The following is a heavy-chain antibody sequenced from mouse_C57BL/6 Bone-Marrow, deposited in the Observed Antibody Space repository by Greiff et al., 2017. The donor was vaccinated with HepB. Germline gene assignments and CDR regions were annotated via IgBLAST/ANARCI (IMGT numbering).Heavy chain of an antibody. V-gene: IGHV1-81*01. CDR2: IYPRSGNT. Sequence: VQLQQSGAELARPGASVKLSCKASGYTFTSYGISWVKQRTGQGLEWIGEIYPRSGNTYYNEKFKGKATLTADKSSSTAYMELRSLTSEDSAVYFCAREGVYQAWFAYWGQGTLVTVSA. CDR1: GYTFTSYG. CDR3: AREGVYQAWFAY. J-gene: IGHJ3*01. D-gene: IGHD5-1-1*01.